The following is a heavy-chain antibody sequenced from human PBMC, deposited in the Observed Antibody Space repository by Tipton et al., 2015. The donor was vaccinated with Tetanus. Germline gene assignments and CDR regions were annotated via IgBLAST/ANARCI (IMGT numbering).Heavy chain of an antibody. Sequence: LRLSCAVYGGSFSNYFWRWIRQPPGKGLEWIGEISPSGNTNYNPSLKSRVTISADTSRNQYSLTLSSVTAADTAVYYCARGSGWADFWGQGTQVTVSS. CDR3: ARGSGWADF. V-gene: IGHV4-34*01. D-gene: IGHD6-19*01. CDR1: GGSFSNYF. CDR2: ISPSGNT. J-gene: IGHJ4*02.